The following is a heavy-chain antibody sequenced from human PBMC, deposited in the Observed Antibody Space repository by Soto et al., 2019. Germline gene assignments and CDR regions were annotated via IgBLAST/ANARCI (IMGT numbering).Heavy chain of an antibody. J-gene: IGHJ5*02. D-gene: IGHD2-21*01. CDR1: GFTFGNYW. Sequence: GGSLRLSCAASGFTFGNYWMSWVRQAPGKGPEWVANIKQDGSERNYVDSVKGRFTISRDNAENSLYLQMNSLRVEDTGVYYCASARHIGPWGQGTLVTVSS. CDR2: IKQDGSER. CDR3: ASARHIGP. V-gene: IGHV3-7*01.